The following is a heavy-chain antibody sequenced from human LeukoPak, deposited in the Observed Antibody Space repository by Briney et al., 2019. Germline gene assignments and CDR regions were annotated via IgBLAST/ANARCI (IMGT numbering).Heavy chain of an antibody. D-gene: IGHD2-2*01. J-gene: IGHJ5*02. CDR1: GGSISGYY. V-gene: IGHV4-34*01. Sequence: PSETLSLTCAVYGGSISGYYWSWIRQPPGKGLEWIGGINHSGSTNYNPSLKSRVTISVDTSKNQFSLKLSSVTAADTAVYYCAAYQLLLYWFDPWGQGTLVTVSS. CDR2: INHSGST. CDR3: AAYQLLLYWFDP.